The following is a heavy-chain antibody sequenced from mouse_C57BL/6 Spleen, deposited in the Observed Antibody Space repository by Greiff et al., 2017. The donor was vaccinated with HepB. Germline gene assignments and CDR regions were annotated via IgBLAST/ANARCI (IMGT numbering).Heavy chain of an antibody. CDR3: ARCGYYGSSYYFDY. V-gene: IGHV1-82*01. J-gene: IGHJ2*01. CDR1: GYAFSSSW. CDR2: IYPGDGDT. D-gene: IGHD1-1*01. Sequence: QVQLKHSGPELVKPGASVKISCKASGYAFSSSWMNWVKQRPGKGLEWIGRIYPGDGDTNYNGKFKGKATLTADKSSSTAYMQLSSLTSEDSAVYFCARCGYYGSSYYFDYWGQGTTLTVSS.